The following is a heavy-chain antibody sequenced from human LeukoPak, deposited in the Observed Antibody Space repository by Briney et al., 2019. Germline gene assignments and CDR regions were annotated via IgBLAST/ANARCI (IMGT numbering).Heavy chain of an antibody. Sequence: GESLRISCKGSGYSFTSYWISWVRQMPGNGLEWMGRIDPSDSYTNYSPSFQGHVTISADKSISTAYLQWSSLKASDTAMYYCASRYGEDYYYGMDVWGQGTTVTVSS. CDR1: GYSFTSYW. CDR3: ASRYGEDYYYGMDV. D-gene: IGHD4-17*01. J-gene: IGHJ6*02. V-gene: IGHV5-10-1*01. CDR2: IDPSDSYT.